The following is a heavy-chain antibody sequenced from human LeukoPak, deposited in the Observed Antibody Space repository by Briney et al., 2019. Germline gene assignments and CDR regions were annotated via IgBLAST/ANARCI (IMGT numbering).Heavy chain of an antibody. CDR3: ARESSSGYSGYDPVAFDY. Sequence: GGSLRLSCAVAGFTFNSYGMHWVRQAAGKGLGWVGFMQYDGSEKYYAGSAKGRFTISRDNSKNTVYLQMNSLRAEDTAVYYCARESSSGYSGYDPVAFDYWGQGTLVTVSS. V-gene: IGHV3-30*02. J-gene: IGHJ4*02. CDR1: GFTFNSYG. CDR2: MQYDGSEK. D-gene: IGHD5-12*01.